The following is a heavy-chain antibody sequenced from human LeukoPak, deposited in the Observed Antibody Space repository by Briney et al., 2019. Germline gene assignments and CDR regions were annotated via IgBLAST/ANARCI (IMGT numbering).Heavy chain of an antibody. Sequence: SETLSLTCTVSGGSISSYYWSWIRQPARKGLEWIGRIYTSGSTYYNPSLKSRVTMSVDTSKNQFSLKLSSVTAADTAVYYCARDYCSGGSCYSTFFDYWGQGTLVTVSS. CDR3: ARDYCSGGSCYSTFFDY. D-gene: IGHD2-15*01. J-gene: IGHJ4*02. V-gene: IGHV4-4*07. CDR1: GGSISSYY. CDR2: IYTSGST.